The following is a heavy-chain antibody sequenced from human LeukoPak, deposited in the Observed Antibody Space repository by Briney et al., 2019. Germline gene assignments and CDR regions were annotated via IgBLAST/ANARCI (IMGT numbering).Heavy chain of an antibody. D-gene: IGHD3-22*01. J-gene: IGHJ3*02. CDR1: GFTFSSYS. V-gene: IGHV3-21*01. CDR3: ATSLGLYDSSGPYDAFDI. Sequence: GGSLRLSCAASGFTFSSYSMNWVRQAPGKGLEWVSFISSSSSYIYYTDSVKGRFTISRDNSKNTLYLQMNSLRAEDTAVYYCATSLGLYDSSGPYDAFDIWGQGTMVTVSS. CDR2: ISSSSSYI.